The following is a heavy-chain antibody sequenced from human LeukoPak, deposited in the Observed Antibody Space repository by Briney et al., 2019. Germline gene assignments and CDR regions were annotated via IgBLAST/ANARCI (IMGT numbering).Heavy chain of an antibody. V-gene: IGHV1-2*02. Sequence: ASVKVSCKTSGYTFTAYHVHWVRQAPGQGLEYMGWINPNSGGTNYAQNFQGRVTMTRDTSISTAYMELNSLTSDDTAVYYCARAYGSGYFDPWGQGTLVTVSS. CDR3: ARAYGSGYFDP. CDR1: GYTFTAYH. CDR2: INPNSGGT. D-gene: IGHD3-10*01. J-gene: IGHJ5*02.